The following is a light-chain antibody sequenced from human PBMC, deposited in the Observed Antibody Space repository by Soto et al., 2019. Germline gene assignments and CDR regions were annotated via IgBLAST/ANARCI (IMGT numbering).Light chain of an antibody. CDR1: QNIRGW. V-gene: IGKV1-5*01. CDR2: DAS. Sequence: DIRMTQSPSTLSTSVGDRVTITCRASQNIRGWLAWYQQKPGKAPKLLIYDASTLESGVPSRFSDSGSGTEFTLTISSLQPDDFATYSCQQYNSYSWTFGQGTTGAI. CDR3: QQYNSYSWT. J-gene: IGKJ1*01.